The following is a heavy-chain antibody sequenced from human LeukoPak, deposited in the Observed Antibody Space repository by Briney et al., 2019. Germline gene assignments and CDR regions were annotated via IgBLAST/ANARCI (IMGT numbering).Heavy chain of an antibody. Sequence: GESLKISCKGSGYSFTSYWIGWVRQMPGKGLEWMGIIYPGDSDTRYSPSFQGQVTISADKSISTAYLQWSSLRASDTAMYYCASWMAGSNYYFDYWGQGTLVTVSS. J-gene: IGHJ4*02. CDR2: IYPGDSDT. V-gene: IGHV5-51*01. CDR3: ASWMAGSNYYFDY. CDR1: GYSFTSYW. D-gene: IGHD5-24*01.